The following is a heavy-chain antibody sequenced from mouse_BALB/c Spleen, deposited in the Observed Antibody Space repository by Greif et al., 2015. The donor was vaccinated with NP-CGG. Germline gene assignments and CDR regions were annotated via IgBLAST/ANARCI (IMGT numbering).Heavy chain of an antibody. CDR3: ARDTTVVAFYWYFDV. CDR2: INPSNGRT. D-gene: IGHD1-1*01. J-gene: IGHJ1*01. Sequence: QVQLQQSGAELVKPGASVKLSCKASGYTFTSYWMHWVKQRPGQGLEWIGEINPSNGRTNYNEKFRSKATLTVDKSSSTAYMQLSSLTSEDSAVYYCARDTTVVAFYWYFDVWGAGTTVTVSS. CDR1: GYTFTSYW. V-gene: IGHV1S81*02.